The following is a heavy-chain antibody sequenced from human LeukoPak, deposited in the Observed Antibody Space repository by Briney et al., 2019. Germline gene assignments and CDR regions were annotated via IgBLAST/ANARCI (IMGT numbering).Heavy chain of an antibody. D-gene: IGHD3-10*01. Sequence: ASVKVSCKASGYTFTSYGISWVRQAPGQGLEWMGWISAYNSNTNYAQKLQGRVTMTTDTSTSTAYMELRSLRSDDTAVYYCARSRSGSYYNPNFDYWGQGILVTVSS. V-gene: IGHV1-18*04. CDR1: GYTFTSYG. J-gene: IGHJ4*02. CDR2: ISAYNSNT. CDR3: ARSRSGSYYNPNFDY.